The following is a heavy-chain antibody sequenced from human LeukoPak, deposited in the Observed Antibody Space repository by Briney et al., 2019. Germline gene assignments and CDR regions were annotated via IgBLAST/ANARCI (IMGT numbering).Heavy chain of an antibody. D-gene: IGHD3-16*01. CDR3: ATDLFMITSADY. CDR1: GYTLTELS. Sequence: ASVKVSCKVSGYTLTELSMHWVRQAPGKGLEWMGGFDPEDGETIYAQKFQGRVTMTEDTSTDTAYMELSSLRSEDTAVYYCATDLFMITSADYWGQGTLVTASS. CDR2: FDPEDGET. V-gene: IGHV1-24*01. J-gene: IGHJ4*02.